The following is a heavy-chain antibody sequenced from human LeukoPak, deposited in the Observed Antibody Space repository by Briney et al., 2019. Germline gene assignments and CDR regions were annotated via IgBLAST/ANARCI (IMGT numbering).Heavy chain of an antibody. CDR3: ARAARGAAGFGYGMDV. CDR1: GGTFSSYA. J-gene: IGHJ6*02. D-gene: IGHD6-13*01. Sequence: SVRVSCKASGGTFSSYAISWVRQAPGQGLEWMGGIIPIFGTANYAQKFQGRVTITADESTSTAYMELSSLRSEDTAVYYCARAARGAAGFGYGMDVWGQGTTVTVSS. CDR2: IIPIFGTA. V-gene: IGHV1-69*13.